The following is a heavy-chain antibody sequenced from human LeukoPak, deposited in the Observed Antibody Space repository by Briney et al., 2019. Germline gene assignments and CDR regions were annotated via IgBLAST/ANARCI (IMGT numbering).Heavy chain of an antibody. D-gene: IGHD3-22*01. J-gene: IGHJ3*02. V-gene: IGHV4-61*01. CDR3: ARAYDISGYYHAFDI. CDR1: GYSISSGYY. Sequence: SETLSLTCTVSGYSISSGYYWGWIRQPPGKGLEWIGYIHYSGSTNYNPSLKSRVTISVDTSKNQFSLNLSSVTAADTAVYYCARAYDISGYYHAFDIWGRGTMVTVSS. CDR2: IHYSGST.